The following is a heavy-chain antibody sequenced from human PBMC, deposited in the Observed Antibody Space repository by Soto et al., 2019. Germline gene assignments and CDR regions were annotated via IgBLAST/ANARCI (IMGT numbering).Heavy chain of an antibody. J-gene: IGHJ4*02. CDR1: GGSVTSGNYY. CDR3: ARGPVVTPLVDY. Sequence: PSETLSLTCTVSGGSVTSGNYYWSWIRQPPGKGLEWIGHIYYSGSTNYNPSLKSRVTISVDASKNQFSLKLSSVTAADTAIYYGARGPVVTPLVDYWGQGTLVTVSS. D-gene: IGHD2-21*02. V-gene: IGHV4-61*01. CDR2: IYYSGST.